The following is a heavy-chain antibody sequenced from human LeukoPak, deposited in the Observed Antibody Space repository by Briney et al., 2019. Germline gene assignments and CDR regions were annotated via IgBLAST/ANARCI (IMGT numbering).Heavy chain of an antibody. D-gene: IGHD1-1*01. Sequence: GGSLRLSCAASGFTFSSYGMHWVRQAPGKGLEWVSSISSSSSYIYYADSVKGRFTISRDNAKNSLYLQMNSLRAEDTAVYYCARVGRPESFQVYYFDYWGQGTLVTVSS. CDR2: ISSSSSYI. V-gene: IGHV3-21*01. CDR3: ARVGRPESFQVYYFDY. J-gene: IGHJ4*02. CDR1: GFTFSSYG.